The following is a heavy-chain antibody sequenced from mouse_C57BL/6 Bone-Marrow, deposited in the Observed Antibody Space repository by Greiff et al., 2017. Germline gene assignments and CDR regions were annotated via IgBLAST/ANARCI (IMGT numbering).Heavy chain of an antibody. CDR2: IYPRSGNN. V-gene: IGHV1-81*01. J-gene: IGHJ3*01. CDR1: GYTFTSYG. D-gene: IGHD4-1*02. Sequence: VQLQQSGAELARPGASVKLSCKASGYTFTSYGISWVKQRTGQGLEWIGEIYPRSGNNYYNEKFKGKATLTADKSSSTAYMELRSLTSEDSAVYFCAFQLGPWFAYWGQGTLVTVSA. CDR3: AFQLGPWFAY.